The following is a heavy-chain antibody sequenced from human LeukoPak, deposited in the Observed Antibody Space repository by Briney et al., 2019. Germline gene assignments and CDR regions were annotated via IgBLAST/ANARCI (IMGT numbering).Heavy chain of an antibody. J-gene: IGHJ4*02. V-gene: IGHV3-33*01. D-gene: IGHD3-10*01. CDR2: IWYDGSNK. Sequence: GGSLRLSCAASGFTFSSYGMHWVRQAPGKGLEWVAVIWYDGSNKYYADSVKGRFTISRDNPKNTLYLQMNSLRAEDTAVYYCAREREPYYGSGSSYDDYWGQGTLVTVSS. CDR1: GFTFSSYG. CDR3: AREREPYYGSGSSYDDY.